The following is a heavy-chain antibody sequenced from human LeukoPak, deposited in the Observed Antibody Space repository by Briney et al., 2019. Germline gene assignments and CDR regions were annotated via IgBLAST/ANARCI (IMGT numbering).Heavy chain of an antibody. CDR2: ISAYNGNT. CDR3: AYSSSWYAGFDY. D-gene: IGHD6-13*01. V-gene: IGHV1-18*01. Sequence: ASVKVSCKASGYTFTSYGISWVRQAPGQGLEWMGWISAYNGNTNYAQKLQGRVTMTTDTSTSTACMELRSLRSDDTAVYYCAYSSSWYAGFDYWGQGTLVTVSS. CDR1: GYTFTSYG. J-gene: IGHJ4*02.